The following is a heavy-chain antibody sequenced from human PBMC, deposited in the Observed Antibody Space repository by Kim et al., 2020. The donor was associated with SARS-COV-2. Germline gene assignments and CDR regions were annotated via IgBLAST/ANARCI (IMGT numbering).Heavy chain of an antibody. Sequence: SETLSLTCTVSGGPISSSSYYWGWIRQPPGKGLEWIGSIYYSGSTYYNPSLKSRVTISVDTSKNQFSLKLSSVTAADTAVYYCASMASYDYVWGSYRYHIDYWGQGTLVTVSS. CDR2: IYYSGST. CDR1: GGPISSSSYY. J-gene: IGHJ4*02. CDR3: ASMASYDYVWGSYRYHIDY. V-gene: IGHV4-39*01. D-gene: IGHD3-16*02.